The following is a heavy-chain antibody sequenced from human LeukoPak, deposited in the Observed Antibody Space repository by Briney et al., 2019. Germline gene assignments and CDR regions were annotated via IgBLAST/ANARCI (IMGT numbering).Heavy chain of an antibody. CDR1: GFTFSGHW. CDR2: ITPDGNAA. J-gene: IGHJ4*02. Sequence: PGGSLRLSCVASGFTFSGHWMHWVRQVPGKGLMAVSRITPDGNAAAYADSVKGRFTISRDNAKNTLYLEMNSLTAEDTALYHCTRSSYSNGYDYWGQGTLVTVSS. CDR3: TRSSYSNGYDY. V-gene: IGHV3-74*03. D-gene: IGHD2-15*01.